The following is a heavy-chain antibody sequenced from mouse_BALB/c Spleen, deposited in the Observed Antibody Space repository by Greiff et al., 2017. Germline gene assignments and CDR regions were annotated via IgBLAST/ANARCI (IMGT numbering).Heavy chain of an antibody. D-gene: IGHD1-1*02. V-gene: IGHV1S34*01. CDR2: ISCYNGAT. Sequence: LVKTGASVKISCKASGYSFTGYYMHWVKQSHGKSLEWIGYISCYNGATRYNQKFKGKATFTVDTSSSTAYMQFNSLTSEDSAVYYCARGGEWSPWSAMDYWGQGTSVTVSS. CDR1: GYSFTGYY. J-gene: IGHJ4*01. CDR3: ARGGEWSPWSAMDY.